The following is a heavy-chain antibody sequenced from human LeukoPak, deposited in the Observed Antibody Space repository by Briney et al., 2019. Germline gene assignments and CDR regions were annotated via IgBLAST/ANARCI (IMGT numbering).Heavy chain of an antibody. V-gene: IGHV1-24*01. Sequence: ASVKVSCKVSGSTLTELSMHWVRQAPGEGLEWMGGFDPEDGEAIYAQKFQGRVTMTEDTSTGTAYMELSSLRSEDTAVYYCAFTHGSGPGYYYYGMDVWGQGTTVTVSS. CDR2: FDPEDGEA. J-gene: IGHJ6*02. CDR1: GSTLTELS. D-gene: IGHD3-10*01. CDR3: AFTHGSGPGYYYYGMDV.